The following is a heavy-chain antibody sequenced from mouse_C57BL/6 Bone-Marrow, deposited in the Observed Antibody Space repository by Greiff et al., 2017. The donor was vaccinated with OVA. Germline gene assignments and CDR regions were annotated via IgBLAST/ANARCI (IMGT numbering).Heavy chain of an antibody. V-gene: IGHV10-1*01. D-gene: IGHD2-10*01. CDR1: GFSFNTYA. CDR3: VRPYYDAMDY. J-gene: IGHJ4*01. Sequence: EVKLVESGGGLVQPKGSLKLSCAASGFSFNTYAMNWVRQAPGKGLEWVARIRSKSNNYATYYADSVKDRFTISRDDSESMLYLQMNNLKTEDTAMYYCVRPYYDAMDYWGQGTSVTVSS. CDR2: IRSKSNNYAT.